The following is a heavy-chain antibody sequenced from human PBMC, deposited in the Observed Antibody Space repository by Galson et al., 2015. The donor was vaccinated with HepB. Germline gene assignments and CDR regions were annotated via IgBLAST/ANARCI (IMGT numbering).Heavy chain of an antibody. CDR1: GDSVSSNSAT. CDR2: TYYRSKWYN. J-gene: IGHJ3*02. CDR3: ARGRSPARAFDI. Sequence: CAISGDSVSSNSATWDWFRQSPSRGLEWLGRTYYRSKWYNDYAPFMKSRVIINPDTSMHQFSLQLNSVRPEDTAVYYRARGRSPARAFDIWGQGTMVTVSS. V-gene: IGHV6-1*01. D-gene: IGHD2-15*01.